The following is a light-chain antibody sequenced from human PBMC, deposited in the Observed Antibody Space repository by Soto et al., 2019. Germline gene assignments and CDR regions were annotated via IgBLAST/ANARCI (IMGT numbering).Light chain of an antibody. CDR3: SSYTSGSTLVV. CDR2: DVS. CDR1: SSDIGNYNY. V-gene: IGLV2-14*01. J-gene: IGLJ2*01. Sequence: QSALTQPASVSGSPGQSITISCTGTSSDIGNYNYVSWYQQLPGKAPKLMIYDVSNRPSGISNRFSGSKSGNTASLTISGLRAADEADYYCSSYTSGSTLVVFGGGTKLTVL.